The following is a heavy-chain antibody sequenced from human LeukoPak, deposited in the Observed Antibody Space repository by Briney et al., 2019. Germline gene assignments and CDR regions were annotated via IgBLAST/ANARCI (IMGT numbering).Heavy chain of an antibody. V-gene: IGHV3-53*01. CDR3: AKKTWDSSAWYFFDY. J-gene: IGHJ4*02. CDR1: GFTVSSTY. CDR2: IYSGGST. Sequence: GGSLRLSCAASGFTVSSTYMTWVRQAPGKGLEWVSIIYSGGSTYYADSVKGRFTISRDNSKNTLYLQMNSLRAEDTAVYYCAKKTWDSSAWYFFDYWGQGTLATVSS. D-gene: IGHD3-22*01.